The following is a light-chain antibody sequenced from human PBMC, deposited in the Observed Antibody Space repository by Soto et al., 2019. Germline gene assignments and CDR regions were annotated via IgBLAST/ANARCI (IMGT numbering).Light chain of an antibody. Sequence: DLQMTQSPSTLSASVGDRVPIPCXASRSISDWLAWYQQKPGKAPELLIFDASSLKSGVPSRFSGSGSGTEFTLTISRLQPDDVATYYCLQYSSHSWTFGQRTKVDIK. V-gene: IGKV1-5*01. J-gene: IGKJ1*01. CDR3: LQYSSHSWT. CDR2: DAS. CDR1: RSISDW.